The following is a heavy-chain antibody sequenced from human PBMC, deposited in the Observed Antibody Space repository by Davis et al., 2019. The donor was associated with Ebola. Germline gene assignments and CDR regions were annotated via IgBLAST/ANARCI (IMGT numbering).Heavy chain of an antibody. V-gene: IGHV1-46*01. D-gene: IGHD3-22*01. CDR3: ARARNYDSSAHYS. CDR1: GFTFTTFA. CDR2: TNPSGDAT. Sequence: GGSLTLSCAASGFTFTTFAMHWVRQPPGHGLEWMGRTNPSGDATDYAQKFQGRITMTSDPSTSSVYMELRSLRSEDTAVYYCARARNYDSSAHYSWGQGTLVTVSS. J-gene: IGHJ4*02.